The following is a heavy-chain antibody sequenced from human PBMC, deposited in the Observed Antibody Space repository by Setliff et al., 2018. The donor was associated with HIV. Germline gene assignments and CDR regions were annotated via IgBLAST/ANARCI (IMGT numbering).Heavy chain of an antibody. CDR3: ARWGSGSYERVFDY. J-gene: IGHJ4*02. V-gene: IGHV3-48*03. D-gene: IGHD1-26*01. Sequence: GGSLRLSCAASGLSINNYDMNWVRQAPGKGLEWVADISSSGNTIYYADSVKGRFTISRDNANNLVYLQMNSLRVEDTAVYFCARWGSGSYERVFDYWGQGMLVTVSS. CDR2: ISSSGNTI. CDR1: GLSINNYD.